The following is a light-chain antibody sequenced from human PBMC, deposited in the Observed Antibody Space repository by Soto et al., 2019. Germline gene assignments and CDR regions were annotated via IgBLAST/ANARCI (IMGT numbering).Light chain of an antibody. Sequence: DIHMTQSPSTLSASVGDRVTITCRASQTISTWLAWYQQKPGKAPKLLIYKASTLESGVPSRFSGSGSGTEFTLTISSLQADDFATYYCQQYNDLSTFGGGTKVDI. V-gene: IGKV1-5*03. J-gene: IGKJ4*01. CDR3: QQYNDLST. CDR2: KAS. CDR1: QTISTW.